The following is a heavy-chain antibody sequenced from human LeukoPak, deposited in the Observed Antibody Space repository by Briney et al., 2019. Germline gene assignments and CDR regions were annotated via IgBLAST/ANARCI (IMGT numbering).Heavy chain of an antibody. CDR2: IYYSGST. V-gene: IGHV4-34*01. CDR3: ALSSGYYYGFNY. Sequence: SSETLSLTCAVYGGSFSGYYWSWIRQPPGKGLEWIGSIYYSGSTYYNPSLKSRVTISVDTSKNQFSLKLSSVTAADTAVYYCALSSGYYYGFNYWGQGTQVTVSS. D-gene: IGHD3-22*01. CDR1: GGSFSGYY. J-gene: IGHJ4*02.